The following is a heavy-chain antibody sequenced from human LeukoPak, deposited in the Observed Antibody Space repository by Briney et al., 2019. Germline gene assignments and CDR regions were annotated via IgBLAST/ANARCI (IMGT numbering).Heavy chain of an antibody. CDR3: ARGLETPDYDILTGYTLDAFDI. V-gene: IGHV1-69*13. D-gene: IGHD3-9*01. J-gene: IGHJ3*02. CDR1: GGTFSSYA. CDR2: IIPIFGTA. Sequence: GASVKVSCKASGGTFSSYAISWVRQAPGQGLEWMGGIIPIFGTANYAQKFQGRVTITADESTSTAYMELSSLRSEDTAVYYCARGLETPDYDILTGYTLDAFDIWGQGTMVTVSS.